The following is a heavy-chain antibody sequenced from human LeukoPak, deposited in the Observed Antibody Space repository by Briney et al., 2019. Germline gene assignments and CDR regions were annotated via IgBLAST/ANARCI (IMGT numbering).Heavy chain of an antibody. Sequence: LVKVSCKASGGTFSSYAISWVRQAPGQGLEWMGGIIPIFGTANYAQKFQGRVTITTDESTSTAYMELSSLRSEDTAVYYCARTISVVITTSAFDIWGQGTMVTVSS. V-gene: IGHV1-69*05. D-gene: IGHD3-22*01. CDR2: IIPIFGTA. CDR1: GGTFSSYA. J-gene: IGHJ3*02. CDR3: ARTISVVITTSAFDI.